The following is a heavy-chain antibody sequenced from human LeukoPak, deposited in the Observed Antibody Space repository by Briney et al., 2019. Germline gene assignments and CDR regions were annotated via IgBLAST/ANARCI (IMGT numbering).Heavy chain of an antibody. CDR1: GGSISSGGYS. CDR2: IYHSGST. V-gene: IGHV4-30-2*03. D-gene: IGHD3-22*01. J-gene: IGHJ4*02. Sequence: RPSETLSLTCAVSGGSISSGGYSWSWLRQPPGKGLEWIGYIYHSGSTYYNPSLKSRVTISVDTSKNQFSLKLSSVTAADTAVYYCARHYYDSSGYYSGRPYYFDYWGQGTLVTVSS. CDR3: ARHYYDSSGYYSGRPYYFDY.